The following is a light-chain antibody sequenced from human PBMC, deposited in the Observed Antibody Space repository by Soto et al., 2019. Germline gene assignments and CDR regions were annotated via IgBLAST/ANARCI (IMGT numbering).Light chain of an antibody. J-gene: IGKJ4*01. CDR3: QQYHSSPLLT. Sequence: EIVLTQSPGTLSLSPGERATLSCRASHTISSSYLAWYQQKPGQAPRLLMYGISRRATGIPDRFSGSGSGTDFTLTITRLEPEDFAVYYCQQYHSSPLLTFGGGTRVEIK. V-gene: IGKV3-20*01. CDR2: GIS. CDR1: HTISSSY.